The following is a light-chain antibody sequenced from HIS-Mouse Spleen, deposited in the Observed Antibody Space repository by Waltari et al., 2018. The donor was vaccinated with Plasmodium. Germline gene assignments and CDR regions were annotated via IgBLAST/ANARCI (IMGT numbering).Light chain of an antibody. CDR1: QSVSSN. CDR3: QQYGSSPPLT. CDR2: GAS. Sequence: EIVMTQSPATLSLPPGETATLPCRASQSVSSNLAWYQQKPGQAPRLLIYGASTRATGIPARFSGSGSGTEFTLTISSLQSEDFAVYYCQQYGSSPPLTFGGGTKVEIK. J-gene: IGKJ4*01. V-gene: IGKV3-15*01.